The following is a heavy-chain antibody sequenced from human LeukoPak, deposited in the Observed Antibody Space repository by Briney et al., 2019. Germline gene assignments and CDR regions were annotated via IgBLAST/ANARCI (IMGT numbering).Heavy chain of an antibody. CDR2: ISGSGGST. J-gene: IGHJ4*02. V-gene: IGHV3-23*01. CDR3: AKDEGGSYYSYFDY. D-gene: IGHD1-26*01. CDR1: GFTFSSYA. Sequence: GRSLRLSCAASGFTFSSYAMSWVRQAPGKGLEWVSAISGSGGSTYYADSVKGRFTISRDNSKNTLYLQMNSLRAEDTAVYYCAKDEGGSYYSYFDYWAREPWSPSPQ.